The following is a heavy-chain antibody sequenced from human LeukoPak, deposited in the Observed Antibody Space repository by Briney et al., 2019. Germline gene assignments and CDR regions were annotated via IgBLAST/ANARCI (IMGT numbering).Heavy chain of an antibody. CDR3: ARDRDWAFDY. CDR1: GFTFRLYS. D-gene: IGHD3-9*01. V-gene: IGHV3-48*02. Sequence: QPGGSLRLSCAASGFTFRLYSMNLVRQAPGKGLEWLSYIRSTDGAIAYADSVKGRFTISRDDAKNSLYLQMNSLRDEDTAVYYCARDRDWAFDYWGQGTLITVSS. J-gene: IGHJ4*02. CDR2: IRSTDGAI.